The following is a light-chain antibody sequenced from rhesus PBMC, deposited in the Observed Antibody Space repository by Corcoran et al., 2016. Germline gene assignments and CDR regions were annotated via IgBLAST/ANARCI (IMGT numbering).Light chain of an antibody. V-gene: IGKV2-78*01. J-gene: IGKJ3*01. CDR2: EVS. CDR1: QSLLHTNGYTY. CDR3: EQTLQSPFT. Sequence: DIVMTQTPLSLSVAPGEPASISCRSSQSLLHTNGYTYLHWYLQKPGQSPQILFYEVSTRASGGPERFRGSGSGTDFSLKISRVDAEDVGVYYCEQTLQSPFTFGPGTKLDIK.